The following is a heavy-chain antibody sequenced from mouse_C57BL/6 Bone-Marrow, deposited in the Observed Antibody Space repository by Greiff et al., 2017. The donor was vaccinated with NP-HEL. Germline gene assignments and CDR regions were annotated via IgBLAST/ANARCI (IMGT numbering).Heavy chain of an antibody. Sequence: VKLMESGAELVKPGSSVKLSCKASGYTFTEYTIHWVKQRSGQGLEWIGWFYPGSGSIKYNEKFKDKATLTADKSSSTVYMELSRLTSEDSAVYFCARHERLLRFYWYFDVWGTGTTVTVSS. CDR1: GYTFTEYT. V-gene: IGHV1-62-2*01. D-gene: IGHD1-1*01. CDR3: ARHERLLRFYWYFDV. CDR2: FYPGSGSI. J-gene: IGHJ1*03.